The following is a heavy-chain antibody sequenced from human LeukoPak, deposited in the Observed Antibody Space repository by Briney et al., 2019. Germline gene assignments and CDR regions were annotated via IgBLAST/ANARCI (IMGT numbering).Heavy chain of an antibody. J-gene: IGHJ6*03. Sequence: ASVKLSFKASGYAFTICGICWGRHGHGQGLGWEWWISVYSGNTNYAQKLQGRVTMTTDTSTSTDYMHLRGLISDDTAVYYCARDGVTGGWYMDVWGQGTTVTVSS. CDR1: GYAFTICG. CDR2: ISVYSGNT. D-gene: IGHD2-8*02. CDR3: ARDGVTGGWYMDV. V-gene: IGHV1-18*01.